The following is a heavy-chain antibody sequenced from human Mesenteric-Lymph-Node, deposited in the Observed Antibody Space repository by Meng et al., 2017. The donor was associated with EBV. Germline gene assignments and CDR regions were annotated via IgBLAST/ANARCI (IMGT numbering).Heavy chain of an antibody. CDR2: FDLERDGT. J-gene: IGHJ4*02. CDR1: GNIRIEST. CDR3: ATGGGGAHDY. Sequence: QGPVVQTGAVMQRPGASVRVSCKVSGNIRIESTMHWLRQAPGKGLEWMEGFDLERDGTVYAQKFQGRVTMTEDTSTDTVYMELSSLRSDDTAVYYCATGGGGAHDYWGQGTLVTVSS. V-gene: IGHV1-24*01. D-gene: IGHD3-16*01.